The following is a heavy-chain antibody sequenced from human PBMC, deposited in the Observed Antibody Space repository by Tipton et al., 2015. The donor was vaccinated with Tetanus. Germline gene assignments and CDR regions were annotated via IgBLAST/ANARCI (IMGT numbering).Heavy chain of an antibody. D-gene: IGHD3-3*01. J-gene: IGHJ4*02. CDR2: IIPIFGTA. Sequence: SGAEVKKPGSSVKVSCKASGGTFSSYAISWVRQAPGQGLEWMGGIIPIFGTANYAQKFQGRVTITADKSTSTAYMELSSLRSEDTAVYYCARGQYYDFWSGYLSRAYYFDYWGQGTLVTVSS. V-gene: IGHV1-69*06. CDR3: ARGQYYDFWSGYLSRAYYFDY. CDR1: GGTFSSYA.